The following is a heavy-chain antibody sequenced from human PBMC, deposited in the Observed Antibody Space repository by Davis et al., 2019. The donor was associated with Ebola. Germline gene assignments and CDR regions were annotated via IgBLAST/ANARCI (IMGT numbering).Heavy chain of an antibody. CDR1: GYTFTSYG. Sequence: AASVQVSCKASGYTFTSYGITWVRQAPGQGLEWMGGIIPLFGTTNYAQKFRGRVMITADKSTRIAYMGLNSLTSEDTAVYYCAAGGSRGGFDVWGQGTMVTVS. CDR2: IIPLFGTT. J-gene: IGHJ3*01. CDR3: AAGGSRGGFDV. D-gene: IGHD1-26*01. V-gene: IGHV1-69*06.